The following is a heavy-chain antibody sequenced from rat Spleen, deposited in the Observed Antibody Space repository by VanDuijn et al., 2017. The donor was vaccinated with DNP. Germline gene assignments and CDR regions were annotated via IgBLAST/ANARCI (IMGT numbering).Heavy chain of an antibody. V-gene: IGHV2-16*01. Sequence: QVQLKESGPGLVQPSRTLSLTCTVSGFSLTNYGVSWVRQPPGKGLEWIAAIWGGGSPDYNSALKSRPRISRDTAKCQVHLEMNSLQTEDTAMYCCGRHYTYWGRGVMVTVSS. D-gene: IGHD1-1*01. J-gene: IGHJ2*01. CDR3: GRHYTY. CDR1: GFSLTNYG. CDR2: IWGGGSP.